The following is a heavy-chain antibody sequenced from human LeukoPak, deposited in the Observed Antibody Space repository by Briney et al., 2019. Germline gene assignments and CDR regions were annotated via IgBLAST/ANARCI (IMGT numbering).Heavy chain of an antibody. CDR3: ASPDYGGNSAHY. J-gene: IGHJ4*02. CDR2: IYYSGST. CDR1: GGSISSSSYY. Sequence: PSETLSLTCTVSGGSISSSSYYWGWIRQPPGKGLEWIVSIYYSGSTYYNPSLKSRVTISVDTSKNQFSLKLSSVTAADTAVYYCASPDYGGNSAHYWGQGTLVTVSS. V-gene: IGHV4-39*01. D-gene: IGHD4-23*01.